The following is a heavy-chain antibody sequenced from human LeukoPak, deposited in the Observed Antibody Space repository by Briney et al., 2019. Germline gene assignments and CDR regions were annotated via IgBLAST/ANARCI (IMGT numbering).Heavy chain of an antibody. CDR2: IIPIFGTA. Sequence: SVKVSCKASGGTFCSYAISWVRQAPGQGLEWMGGIIPIFGTANYAQKFQGRVTITTDESTSTAYMELSSLRSEDTAVYYCARDDFWSGYPDYWGQGTLVTVSS. CDR1: GGTFCSYA. V-gene: IGHV1-69*05. J-gene: IGHJ4*02. D-gene: IGHD3-3*01. CDR3: ARDDFWSGYPDY.